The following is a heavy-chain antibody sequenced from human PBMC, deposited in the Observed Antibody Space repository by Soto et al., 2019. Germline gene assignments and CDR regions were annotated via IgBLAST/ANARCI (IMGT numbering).Heavy chain of an antibody. J-gene: IGHJ4*02. V-gene: IGHV3-30*18. Sequence: QVKVVESGGGVVQPGGSLRLSCTASGVTFSSYGMHWVRQAAGAGLEWVAVISNDGNRKWYIDPVKGRFTISKDNSKNTLYLEMNTVRTEDTAMYYCAKDISNGGHHLGADYWGQGTLVTVSS. D-gene: IGHD2-8*01. CDR1: GVTFSSYG. CDR2: ISNDGNRK. CDR3: AKDISNGGHHLGADY.